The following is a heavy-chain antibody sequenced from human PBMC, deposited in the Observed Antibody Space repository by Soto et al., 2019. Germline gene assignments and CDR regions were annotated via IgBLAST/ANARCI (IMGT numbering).Heavy chain of an antibody. CDR1: GGSISSGDYY. V-gene: IGHV4-30-4*01. D-gene: IGHD3-22*01. CDR2: IYYSGST. CDR3: ARASIHYDSSGYYFPYYFDY. J-gene: IGHJ4*02. Sequence: LSLTCTVSGGSISSGDYYWSWIRQPPGKGLEWIGYIYYSGSTYYNPSLKSRVTISVDTSKNQFSLKLSSVTAADTAVYYCARASIHYDSSGYYFPYYFDYWGQGTLVTVSS.